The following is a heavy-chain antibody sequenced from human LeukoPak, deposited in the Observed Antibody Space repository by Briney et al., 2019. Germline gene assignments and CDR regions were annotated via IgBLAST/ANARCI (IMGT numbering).Heavy chain of an antibody. CDR1: GFIFSSYA. V-gene: IGHV3-23*01. J-gene: IGHJ4*02. D-gene: IGHD3-3*01. CDR2: ISGSGGST. CDR3: AKCVREADLEWLLYYFDY. Sequence: TGGSLIPPCAASGFIFSSYAMSWVRQAPGKGLEWVPAISGSGGSTYYADSVKGRFTISRDNSKNTLYLQMNSLRAEDTAVYYCAKCVREADLEWLLYYFDYWGQGTLVTVSS.